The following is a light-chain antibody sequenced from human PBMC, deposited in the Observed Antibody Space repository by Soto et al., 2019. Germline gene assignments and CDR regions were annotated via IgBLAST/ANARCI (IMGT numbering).Light chain of an antibody. V-gene: IGKV3-20*01. CDR3: HQYGISPPT. CDR2: GAS. Sequence: EIVLTQSPGPLSLSPGERATLSCRSSQSVSSSYLAWYQQKPGQAPRLIIYGASSRATGTPDRFSGSGSGTDFTLTISSLEPEDVAVFYCHQYGISPPTLGPGTKVDI. J-gene: IGKJ1*01. CDR1: QSVSSSY.